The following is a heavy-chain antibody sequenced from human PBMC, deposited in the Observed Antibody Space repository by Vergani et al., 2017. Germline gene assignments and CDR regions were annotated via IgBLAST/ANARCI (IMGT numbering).Heavy chain of an antibody. D-gene: IGHD3-22*01. CDR1: GFTVSSNY. J-gene: IGHJ4*02. V-gene: IGHV3-66*02. CDR3: ARSISYDSSGYYYDGAYFDY. CDR2: IYSGGST. Sequence: EVQLVESGGGLVQPGGSLRLSCAASGFTVSSNYMSWVRQAPGKGLEWVSVIYSGGSTYYADSVKGRFTISRDNSKNTQYLQMNSLRASDTAVYYCARSISYDSSGYYYDGAYFDYWGQGTLVTVSS.